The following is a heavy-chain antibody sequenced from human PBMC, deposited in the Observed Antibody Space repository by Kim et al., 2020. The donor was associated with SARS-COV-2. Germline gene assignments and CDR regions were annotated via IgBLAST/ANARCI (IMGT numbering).Heavy chain of an antibody. Sequence: SETLSLTCTVSGGSISSGGYYWSWIRQHPGKGLEWIGYIYYSGSTYYNPSLKSRVTISVDTSKNQFSLKLSSVTAADTAVYYCARESGSPPSDFDYWGQGTLVTVSS. CDR3: ARESGSPPSDFDY. V-gene: IGHV4-31*03. CDR1: GGSISSGGYY. D-gene: IGHD3-10*01. CDR2: IYYSGST. J-gene: IGHJ4*02.